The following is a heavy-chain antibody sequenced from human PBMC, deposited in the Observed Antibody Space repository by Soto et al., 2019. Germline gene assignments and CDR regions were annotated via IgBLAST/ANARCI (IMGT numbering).Heavy chain of an antibody. D-gene: IGHD2-15*01. J-gene: IGHJ6*02. Sequence: GGSLRLSCAGSGFTLNTYSMNWVRQAPGKGLEWVSYISNSRTTIYYADSVKGRFTISRDDAKNSLYLQMNSLRDDDTAVYYCVRGRSDSLMDVWGQGTTVTVSS. CDR2: ISNSRTTI. V-gene: IGHV3-48*02. CDR1: GFTLNTYS. CDR3: VRGRSDSLMDV.